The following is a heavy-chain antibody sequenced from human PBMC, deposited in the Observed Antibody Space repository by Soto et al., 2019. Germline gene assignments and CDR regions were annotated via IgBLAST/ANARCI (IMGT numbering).Heavy chain of an antibody. CDR3: AKDCREGYYDSSGYYLPDR. J-gene: IGHJ5*02. Sequence: GGSLRLSCAASGFTFDDYTMHWVRQAPGKGLEWVSLISWDGGSTYYADSVKGRFTISRDNSKNSLYLQMNSLRTEDTALYYCAKDCREGYYDSSGYYLPDRWGQGTLVTVSS. CDR1: GFTFDDYT. D-gene: IGHD3-22*01. CDR2: ISWDGGST. V-gene: IGHV3-43*01.